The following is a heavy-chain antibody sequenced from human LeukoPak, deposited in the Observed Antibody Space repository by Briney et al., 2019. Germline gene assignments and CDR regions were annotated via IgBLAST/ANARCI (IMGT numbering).Heavy chain of an antibody. CDR2: ISAYNGNT. V-gene: IGHV1-18*01. CDR3: ARSHRTYSSGWY. J-gene: IGHJ4*02. Sequence: ASVKVSCKAPGYTFTSYGISWVRQAPGQGLEWMGWISAYNGNTNYAQKLQGRVTMTTDTSTSTAYMELRSLRSDDTAVYYCARSHRTYSSGWYWGLGTLVTVSS. CDR1: GYTFTSYG. D-gene: IGHD6-19*01.